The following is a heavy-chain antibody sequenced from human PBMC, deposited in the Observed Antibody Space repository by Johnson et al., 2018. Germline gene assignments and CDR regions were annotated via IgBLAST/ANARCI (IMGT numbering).Heavy chain of an antibody. Sequence: QVQLVESGGGVVQPGRSLRLSCAASGFTFSSYGMHWVRQAPGKGLEWVAVISYDGSNKYYADSVKGRFTISRDNSKNTRYLQMNSLRAEDTAVYYCATPGILGRSGYFLASYYMDGWGKGTTVTV. CDR2: ISYDGSNK. D-gene: IGHD3-22*01. J-gene: IGHJ6*03. V-gene: IGHV3-30*03. CDR3: ATPGILGRSGYFLASYYMDG. CDR1: GFTFSSYG.